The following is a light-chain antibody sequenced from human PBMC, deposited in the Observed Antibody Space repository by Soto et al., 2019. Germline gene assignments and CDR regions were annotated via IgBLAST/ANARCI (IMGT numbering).Light chain of an antibody. V-gene: IGLV2-14*01. CDR2: DVT. Sequence: QSALTQPASVSGSPGQSITISCTGTSSDVGGYNYVSWYQQHPVKAPKLMIYDVTNRPSGVSDRFSGSKSGNTASLTISGLQAEDEADDYCCSYTSSSTPYVFGTGTKVTVL. CDR1: SSDVGGYNY. CDR3: CSYTSSSTPYV. J-gene: IGLJ1*01.